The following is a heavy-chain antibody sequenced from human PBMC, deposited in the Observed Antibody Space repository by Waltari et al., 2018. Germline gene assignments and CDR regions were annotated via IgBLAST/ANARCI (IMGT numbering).Heavy chain of an antibody. J-gene: IGHJ4*02. CDR1: GYTLRELS. Sequence: QVQLVQSGAEVKKPGASVQVSCNVSGYTLRELSMHWVRQAPGKGLEGMGGFDVEAGEISYAQKFQGRVTLTEDTSSETANMELSSLRSEDTAVYYCATARTTGFYLTPFDYWGQGTLVTVSS. CDR2: FDVEAGEI. CDR3: ATARTTGFYLTPFDY. V-gene: IGHV1-24*01. D-gene: IGHD3-9*01.